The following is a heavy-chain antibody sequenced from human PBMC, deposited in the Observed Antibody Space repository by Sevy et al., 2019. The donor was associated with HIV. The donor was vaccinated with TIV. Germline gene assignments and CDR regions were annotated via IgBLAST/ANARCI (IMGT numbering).Heavy chain of an antibody. V-gene: IGHV3-48*03. CDR1: GFTFSSYE. CDR3: ARVGYVDTSMVSAFDI. J-gene: IGHJ3*02. CDR2: ISSSGSTI. D-gene: IGHD5-18*01. Sequence: GGSLRLSCAASGFTFSSYEMNWVRQAPGKGLKWVSYISSSGSTIYYADSVKGRFTISRDNAKNSLYLQMNSLRAEDTAIYYCARVGYVDTSMVSAFDIWGQGTMVTVSS.